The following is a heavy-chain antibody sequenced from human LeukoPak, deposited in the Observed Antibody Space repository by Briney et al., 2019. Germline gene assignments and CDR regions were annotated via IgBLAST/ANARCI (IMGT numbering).Heavy chain of an antibody. J-gene: IGHJ4*02. CDR3: ARITHGLPHY. V-gene: IGHV3-74*01. CDR1: GLTFSSHW. Sequence: PGGSLRLSCAASGLTFSSHWMHWVSQAPGKGLVWVSRITNDGSSTTYADSVKGRFTISRDNAKNSLYLQMNSLRAEDTAVYYCARITHGLPHYWGQGTLVTVSS. D-gene: IGHD5-12*01. CDR2: ITNDGSST.